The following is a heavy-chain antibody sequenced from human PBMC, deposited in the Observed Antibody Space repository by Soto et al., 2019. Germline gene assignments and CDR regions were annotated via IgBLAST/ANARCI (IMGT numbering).Heavy chain of an antibody. Sequence: GGSLRLSCAASGFTFSSYGMHWVRQAPGKGLEWVAVISYDGSNKYYADSVKGRFTISRDNPKNTLYLQMNSLRAEDTAVYYCAKDPYYDFWSGYYTRTYYYYGMDVWGQGTTVTVSS. CDR3: AKDPYYDFWSGYYTRTYYYYGMDV. CDR2: ISYDGSNK. J-gene: IGHJ6*02. D-gene: IGHD3-3*01. CDR1: GFTFSSYG. V-gene: IGHV3-30*18.